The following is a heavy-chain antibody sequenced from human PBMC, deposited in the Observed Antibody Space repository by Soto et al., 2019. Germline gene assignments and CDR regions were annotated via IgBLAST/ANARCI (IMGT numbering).Heavy chain of an antibody. D-gene: IGHD6-19*01. CDR1: GFTFSSYA. CDR2: ISSNGGST. CDR3: VKNRKSIAVYYFDY. Sequence: GGSLRLSCSASGFTFSSYAMHWVRQAPGKGLEYVSAISSNGGSTYYADSVKGRFTISRDNSKNTLYLQMSSLRAEDTAVYYCVKNRKSIAVYYFDYWGQGTLVTVSS. V-gene: IGHV3-64D*08. J-gene: IGHJ4*02.